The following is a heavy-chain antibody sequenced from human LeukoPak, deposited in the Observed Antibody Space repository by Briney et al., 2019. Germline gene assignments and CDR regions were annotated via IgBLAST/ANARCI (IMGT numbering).Heavy chain of an antibody. CDR1: GFTVRSNY. V-gene: IGHV3-66*02. D-gene: IGHD3-10*01. CDR2: SYSGGST. Sequence: GGSLRLSCAASGFTVRSNYMSWVRQAPGKGLEWVSVSYSGGSTHCTDSVRGRFTISRDNSKNTLYLQMNRLRVDETDMYYCARQITMVRGVPIYYFDYWGQGTLVTVPS. CDR3: ARQITMVRGVPIYYFDY. J-gene: IGHJ4*02.